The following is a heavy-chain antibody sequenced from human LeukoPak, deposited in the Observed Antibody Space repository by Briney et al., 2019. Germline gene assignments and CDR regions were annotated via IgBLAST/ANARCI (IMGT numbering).Heavy chain of an antibody. CDR2: ISYSGST. V-gene: IGHV4-39*01. J-gene: IGHJ4*02. CDR1: GGSISSRDFN. CDR3: ARLDKGIKAAHFDY. Sequence: SETLSLTCTVSGGSISSRDFNWGWIRQPPGKGLEWIGVISYSGSTYYNPSLKSRVTISVDASKSHFSLKLSSVTAADTAIYYCARLDKGIKAAHFDYWGQGTLVTVSS. D-gene: IGHD6-25*01.